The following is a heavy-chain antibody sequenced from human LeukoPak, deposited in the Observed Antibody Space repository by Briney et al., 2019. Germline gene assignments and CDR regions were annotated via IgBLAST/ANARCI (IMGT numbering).Heavy chain of an antibody. D-gene: IGHD3-22*01. CDR3: ARVIPDYYDSSGYPLFFDY. CDR1: GYTFSNYG. CDR2: ISAYNGNT. V-gene: IGHV1-18*01. Sequence: ASVKVSCKASGYTFSNYGISWVRQAPGQGLELLGWISAYNGNTHYAQKLQGRVTLTTDTSTSTAYMEVRSLRSDDTAVYFCARVIPDYYDSSGYPLFFDYWGQGTLVTVSS. J-gene: IGHJ4*02.